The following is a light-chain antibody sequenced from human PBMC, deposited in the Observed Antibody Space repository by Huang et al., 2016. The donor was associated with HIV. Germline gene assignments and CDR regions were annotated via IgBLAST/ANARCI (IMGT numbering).Light chain of an antibody. CDR1: QSIHPY. CDR2: DAS. CDR3: QQSFSTPPIT. V-gene: IGKV1-39*01. J-gene: IGKJ5*01. Sequence: IQMTQSPPSLAASLRDRVNITCRASQSIHPYLHWYHQRPGKAPHLLIFDASKLQTGVPSRFSATGSGTHFTLTITNVQPEDLGTYYCQQSFSTPPITFGPGTRLEIK.